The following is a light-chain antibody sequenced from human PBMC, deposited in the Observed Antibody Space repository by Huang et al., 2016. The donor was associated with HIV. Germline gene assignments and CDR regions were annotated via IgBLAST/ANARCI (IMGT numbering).Light chain of an antibody. J-gene: IGKJ1*01. V-gene: IGKV1-5*03. CDR3: QHYNSFPWT. CDR2: GAS. CDR1: QSIGTW. Sequence: DIQMTQSSATLSASVGDRVTITCRASQSIGTWLAWYQQTPGKAPNPLIYGASTLESGVPSRFSGGGSGTEFTLTINSLQPDDFATYYCQHYNSFPWTFGQGTKVEV.